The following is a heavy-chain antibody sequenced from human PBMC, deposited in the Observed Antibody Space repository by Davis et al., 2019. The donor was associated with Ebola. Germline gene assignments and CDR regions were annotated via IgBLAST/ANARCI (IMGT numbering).Heavy chain of an antibody. Sequence: SETLSLTCTVSGGSISSSSYYWGWIRQPPGKGLEWIGEINHSGSTNYNPSLKSRVTISVDTSKNQFSLKLSSVTAADTAVYYCARRGYYYDSRKFDYWGQGTLVTVSS. CDR3: ARRGYYYDSRKFDY. CDR1: GGSISSSSYY. CDR2: INHSGST. D-gene: IGHD3-22*01. J-gene: IGHJ4*02. V-gene: IGHV4-39*07.